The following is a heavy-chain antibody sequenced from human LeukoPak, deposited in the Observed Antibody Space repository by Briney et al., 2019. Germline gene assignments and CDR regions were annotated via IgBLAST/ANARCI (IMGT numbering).Heavy chain of an antibody. D-gene: IGHD3-22*01. V-gene: IGHV6-1*01. Sequence: SQTLSLTCAISGDSVSSNSAAWNWIRQSPSRGLEWLGRTYYRSKWYNDYAVSVKSRITINPDTSKNQFSLQLNSVTPEDTAVYYCAKDQNLLYYYDVSLNPGFDYWGQGTLVTVSS. CDR3: AKDQNLLYYYDVSLNPGFDY. CDR1: GDSVSSNSAA. J-gene: IGHJ4*02. CDR2: TYYRSKWYN.